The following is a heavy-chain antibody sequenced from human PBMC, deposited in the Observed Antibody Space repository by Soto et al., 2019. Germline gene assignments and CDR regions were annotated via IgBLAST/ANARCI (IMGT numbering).Heavy chain of an antibody. J-gene: IGHJ4*02. D-gene: IGHD3-22*01. Sequence: ASVKVSCKASGYTFTSHYMHWVRQAPGQGLEWMGIINPSGGSTSYAQKFQGRVTMTRDTSTSTVYMELSSLRSEDKAVYYCARATYYYDGSGSPPAYWGKGTLVTVSS. CDR1: GYTFTSHY. CDR3: ARATYYYDGSGSPPAY. CDR2: INPSGGST. V-gene: IGHV1-46*01.